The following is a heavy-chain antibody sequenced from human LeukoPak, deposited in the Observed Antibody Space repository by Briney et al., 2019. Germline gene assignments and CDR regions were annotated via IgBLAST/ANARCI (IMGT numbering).Heavy chain of an antibody. J-gene: IGHJ5*02. Sequence: PSQTLSLTCTVSRGSISSGNYYWSWIRQPAGKGLAWIGRFHTRGSTNYNPSLKNRVIISVDTSKNQFSLKLNSVTAADTAVYYCARVDGSCSGGSCPSGNWFDPWGQGTLVTVSS. CDR1: RGSISSGNYY. D-gene: IGHD2-15*01. V-gene: IGHV4-61*02. CDR2: FHTRGST. CDR3: ARVDGSCSGGSCPSGNWFDP.